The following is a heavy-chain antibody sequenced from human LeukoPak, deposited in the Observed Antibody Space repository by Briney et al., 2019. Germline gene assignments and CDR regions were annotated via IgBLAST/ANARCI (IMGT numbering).Heavy chain of an antibody. CDR2: ISSSGSTI. Sequence: GGSLRLSCAASGFTFSSYEMNWVRQAPGKGLEWVSYISSSGSTIYYADSVKGRFTISRDNAKNSLYLQMNSLRAEDTADYYCSRSAGTVTTGFDYWGQGTLVTVSS. J-gene: IGHJ4*02. V-gene: IGHV3-48*03. D-gene: IGHD4-17*01. CDR1: GFTFSSYE. CDR3: SRSAGTVTTGFDY.